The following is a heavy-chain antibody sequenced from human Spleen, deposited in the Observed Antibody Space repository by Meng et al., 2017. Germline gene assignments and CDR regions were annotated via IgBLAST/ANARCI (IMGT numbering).Heavy chain of an antibody. CDR1: GFTFDHYG. Sequence: GESLKISCAASGFTFDHYGMNWVRQAPGKGLEWVSGIGASGVNTYYADSVKGRFTISRDNSKNTLYLQMNNLRAVDTAVYYCAKVSSRGDYGNFDYWGQGTLVTVSS. D-gene: IGHD4-17*01. CDR2: IGASGVNT. V-gene: IGHV3-23*01. J-gene: IGHJ4*02. CDR3: AKVSSRGDYGNFDY.